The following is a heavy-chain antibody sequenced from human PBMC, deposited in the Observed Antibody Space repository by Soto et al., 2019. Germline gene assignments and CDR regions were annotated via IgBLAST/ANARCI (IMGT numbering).Heavy chain of an antibody. V-gene: IGHV1-69*01. CDR2: IIPIFGAA. Sequence: QVQVVQSGAEVKQPGSSVKVSCKVSGGTFSTYSISWVRQAPGQGLEWVGGIIPIFGAAKHAQKFQGRVTITADDSTSTVYMELCGLRSEDTAVYFCARDGDRVTARHWGQGTLVTVSS. CDR1: GGTFSTYS. CDR3: ARDGDRVTARH. J-gene: IGHJ4*02. D-gene: IGHD7-27*01.